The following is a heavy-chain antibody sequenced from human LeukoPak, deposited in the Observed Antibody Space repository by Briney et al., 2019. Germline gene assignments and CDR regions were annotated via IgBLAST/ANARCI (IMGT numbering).Heavy chain of an antibody. D-gene: IGHD2-2*01. CDR1: GFTFDDYA. V-gene: IGHV3-9*01. Sequence: PGGSLRLSCAASGFTFDDYAMHWVRQAPGKGLEWVSGISWNSGSIGYADSVKGRFTISRDNAKNSLYLQMNSLRAEDTALYYCAKQAFCSSTSCPLDHWGQGTLVTVSS. CDR2: ISWNSGSI. CDR3: AKQAFCSSTSCPLDH. J-gene: IGHJ4*02.